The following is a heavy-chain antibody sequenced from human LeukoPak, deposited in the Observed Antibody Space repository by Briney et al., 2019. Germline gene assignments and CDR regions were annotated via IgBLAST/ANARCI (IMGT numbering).Heavy chain of an antibody. CDR1: GGSFSGYY. CDR2: INHSGST. CDR3: ARGLGYYDYVWGSYSPNEYYFDY. V-gene: IGHV4-34*01. D-gene: IGHD3-16*01. Sequence: SETLSLTCAVYGGSFSGYYWSWIRQPPVKGLEWIGEINHSGSTNYNPSLKSRVTISVDTSKNQFSLKLSSVTAADTAVYYCARGLGYYDYVWGSYSPNEYYFDYWGQGTLVTVSS. J-gene: IGHJ4*02.